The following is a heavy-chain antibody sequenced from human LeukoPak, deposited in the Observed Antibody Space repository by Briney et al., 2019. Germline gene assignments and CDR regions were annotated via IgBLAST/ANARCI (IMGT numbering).Heavy chain of an antibody. CDR3: AKLTGTVDYGMDV. CDR2: ISYDGSNK. D-gene: IGHD4-23*01. J-gene: IGHJ6*02. Sequence: GSLRLSCAASGFTFSSYGMHWVRQAPGKGLEWVAVISYDGSNKYYADSVKGRFTISRDNSKNTLYLQMNSLRAEDTAVYYCAKLTGTVDYGMDVWGQGTTVTVSS. V-gene: IGHV3-30*18. CDR1: GFTFSSYG.